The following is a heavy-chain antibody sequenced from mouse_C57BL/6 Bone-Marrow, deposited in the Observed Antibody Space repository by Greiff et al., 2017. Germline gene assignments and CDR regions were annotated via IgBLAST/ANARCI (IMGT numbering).Heavy chain of an antibody. Sequence: VQLQQSGPGLVQPSQSLSITCTVSGFSLTSSGVHWVRQPPGKGLEWLGVIWSGGSTDYNAAFISRLSISKDNSKSQVFFKMNSLQADDTAIYYWAKNLIYYARGYAMDYWGQGTSVTVSS. V-gene: IGHV2-4*01. CDR1: GFSLTSSG. CDR2: IWSGGST. J-gene: IGHJ4*01. D-gene: IGHD1-1*01. CDR3: AKNLIYYARGYAMDY.